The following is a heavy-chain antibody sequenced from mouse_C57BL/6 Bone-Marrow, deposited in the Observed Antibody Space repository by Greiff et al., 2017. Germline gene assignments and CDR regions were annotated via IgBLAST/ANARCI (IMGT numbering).Heavy chain of an antibody. CDR1: GFTFSDYY. D-gene: IGHD2-2*01. J-gene: IGHJ4*01. CDR3: ARHWLHRGGYYAMDY. V-gene: IGHV5-12*01. CDR2: ISNGGGST. Sequence: EVQLVESGGGLVQPGGSLKLSCAASGFTFSDYYMYWVRQTPEKRLEWVAYISNGGGSTYYPATVKGRFTISRDNAKNTLYLQMCRMKSEDTAMYYCARHWLHRGGYYAMDYWGQGTSVTVSS.